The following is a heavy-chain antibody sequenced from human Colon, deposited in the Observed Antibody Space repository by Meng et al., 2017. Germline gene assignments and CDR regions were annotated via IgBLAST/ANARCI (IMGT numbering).Heavy chain of an antibody. V-gene: IGHV4-61*01. J-gene: IGHJ4*02. CDR2: IYYSGST. Sequence: QVRLQEPGLGLVRPSGTPSLTCTVSGGSVSSGSYYWSWIRQPPGKGLEWIGYIYYSGSTNYNPSLKSRVTISVDTSKNQFSLKLSSVTAADTAVYYCARHGGYYQNFWGQGTLVTVSS. D-gene: IGHD4-23*01. CDR1: GGSVSSGSYY. CDR3: ARHGGYYQNF.